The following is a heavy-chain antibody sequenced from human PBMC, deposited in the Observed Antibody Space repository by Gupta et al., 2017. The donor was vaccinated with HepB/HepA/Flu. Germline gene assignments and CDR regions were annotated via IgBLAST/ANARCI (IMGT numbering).Heavy chain of an antibody. V-gene: IGHV4-34*01. D-gene: IGHD2-15*01. J-gene: IGHJ6*03. CDR1: GGSFSGYY. Sequence: QGQLPQLGAALLKPSETLSLTCAVYGGSFSGYYWSWIRQPPGKGLEWIGEINHSGSTNYNPSLKSRVTISVDTSKNQFSLKLSSVTAADTAVYYCARVRWFYYYMDVWGKGTTVTVSS. CDR2: INHSGST. CDR3: ARVRWFYYYMDV.